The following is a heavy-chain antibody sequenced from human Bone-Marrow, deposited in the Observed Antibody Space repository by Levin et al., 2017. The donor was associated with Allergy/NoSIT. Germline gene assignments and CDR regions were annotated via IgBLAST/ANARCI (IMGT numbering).Heavy chain of an antibody. V-gene: IGHV4-39*01. Sequence: SETLSLTCTVSGGSISSSSYYWGWIRQPPGKGLEWIGSIYYSGSTYYNPSLKSRVTISVDTSKNQISLKLSSVTAADTAVYYCARHYYGSGSYYLDPWGQGTLVTVSS. J-gene: IGHJ5*02. CDR3: ARHYYGSGSYYLDP. CDR1: GGSISSSSYY. CDR2: IYYSGST. D-gene: IGHD3-10*01.